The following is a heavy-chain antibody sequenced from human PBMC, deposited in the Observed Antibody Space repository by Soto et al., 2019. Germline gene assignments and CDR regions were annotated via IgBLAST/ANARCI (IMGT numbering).Heavy chain of an antibody. Sequence: QVQLQESGPGLVKPSQTLSLTCTVSGGSISSGGYYWNWIRQHPGKGLEWIGYIYYSGSTYYNPXXXXXVXXXVDXXXXXXXXXXSSVXAAXXXXXXCAREPLTWGQGTLVTVSS. V-gene: IGHV4-31*03. CDR3: AREPLT. J-gene: IGHJ4*02. CDR1: GGSISSGGYY. CDR2: IYYSGST.